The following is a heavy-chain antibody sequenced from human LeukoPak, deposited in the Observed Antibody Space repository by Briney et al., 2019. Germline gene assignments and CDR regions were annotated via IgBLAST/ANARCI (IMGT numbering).Heavy chain of an antibody. Sequence: SETLSLTCAVYGGSFSGYYWSWIRQPPGKGLEWIGEINHSGSTNYNPSLKSRVTISVDTSKNQFSLKLSSVTAADTAVYYCARGGVSWWDYWGQGTLVTASS. V-gene: IGHV4-34*01. D-gene: IGHD2-15*01. J-gene: IGHJ4*02. CDR1: GGSFSGYY. CDR3: ARGGVSWWDY. CDR2: INHSGST.